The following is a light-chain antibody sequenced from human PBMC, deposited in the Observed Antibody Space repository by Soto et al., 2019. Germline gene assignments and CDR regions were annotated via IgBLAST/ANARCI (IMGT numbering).Light chain of an antibody. V-gene: IGLV2-14*01. J-gene: IGLJ1*01. Sequence: QSALTQPASVSGSPGQSITISCTGTSSDVGGYNYVSWYQQHPGKAPKLMIYEVSNRPSGVSNRFSGSKSGNTASLTISGLQAEDEADYYCSSYTSSITDVCGTGTKLTVL. CDR2: EVS. CDR1: SSDVGGYNY. CDR3: SSYTSSITDV.